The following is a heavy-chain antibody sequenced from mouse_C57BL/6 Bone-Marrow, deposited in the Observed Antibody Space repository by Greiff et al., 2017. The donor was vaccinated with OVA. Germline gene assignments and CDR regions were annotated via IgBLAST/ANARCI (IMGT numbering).Heavy chain of an antibody. CDR3: ATGTWFAY. D-gene: IGHD4-1*01. CDR2: IYPGGGYT. CDR1: GYTFTNYW. J-gene: IGHJ3*01. Sequence: LVESGAELVRPGTSVKMSCKASGYTFTNYWIGWAKQRPGHGLEWIGDIYPGGGYTNYNEKFKGKATLTADKSSSTAYMQFSSLTSEDSAIYYCATGTWFAYWGQGTLVTVSA. V-gene: IGHV1-63*01.